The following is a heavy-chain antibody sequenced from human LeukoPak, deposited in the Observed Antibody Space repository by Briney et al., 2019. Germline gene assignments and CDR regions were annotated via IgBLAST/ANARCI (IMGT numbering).Heavy chain of an antibody. CDR2: IYYSGST. V-gene: IGHV4-59*01. D-gene: IGHD3-10*01. J-gene: IGHJ5*02. CDR1: GGSISNFY. Sequence: SETLSLTCTVSGGSISNFYWSWIRQPPGKGLEWIGYIYYSGSTNYNPSLKSRVTISVDTSKNQFSLKLSSVTAADTAVYYCARERSMVRGVSWFDPWGQGTLVTVSS. CDR3: ARERSMVRGVSWFDP.